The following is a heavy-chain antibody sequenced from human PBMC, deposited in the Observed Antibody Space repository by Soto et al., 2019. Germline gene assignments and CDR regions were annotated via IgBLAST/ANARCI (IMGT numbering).Heavy chain of an antibody. CDR1: GFTFISYA. V-gene: IGHV3-64D*06. CDR3: VKIMGGYSYYYGMDV. D-gene: IGHD5-18*01. J-gene: IGHJ6*02. CDR2: ISSNGGST. Sequence: PGGSLRLSCSASGFTFISYAMHWVRQAPGKGLEYVSAISSNGGSTYYADSVKGRFTISRDNSKNTLYLQMSSLRAEDTAVYYCVKIMGGYSYYYGMDVWGQGTTVTVSS.